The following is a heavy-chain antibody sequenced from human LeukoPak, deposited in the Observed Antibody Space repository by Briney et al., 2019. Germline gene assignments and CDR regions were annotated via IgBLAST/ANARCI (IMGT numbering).Heavy chain of an antibody. CDR1: GYTLTELS. V-gene: IGHV1-24*01. J-gene: IGHJ5*02. D-gene: IGHD1-7*01. CDR3: ATHPNWNYEWFDP. Sequence: ASVKVSCKVSGYTLTELSMHWVRQAPGKGLEWMGGFDPEDGETIYAQKFQGRVTMTEDTSTDTAYMELNSLRSEDTAVYYCATHPNWNYEWFDPWGQGTLVTVSS. CDR2: FDPEDGET.